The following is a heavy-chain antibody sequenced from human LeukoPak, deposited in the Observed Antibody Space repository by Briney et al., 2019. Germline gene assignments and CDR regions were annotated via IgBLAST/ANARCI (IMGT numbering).Heavy chain of an antibody. CDR2: INHSGST. V-gene: IGHV4-39*07. D-gene: IGHD6-6*01. Sequence: SETLSLTCTVSGASISSGVYSRSWIRQPPGKGLEWIGEINHSGSTNYNPSLKSRVTISVDTSKNQFSLKLSSVTAADTAVYYCARVHNPRSIAARHPFDYWGQGTLVTVSS. CDR1: GASISSGVYS. CDR3: ARVHNPRSIAARHPFDY. J-gene: IGHJ4*02.